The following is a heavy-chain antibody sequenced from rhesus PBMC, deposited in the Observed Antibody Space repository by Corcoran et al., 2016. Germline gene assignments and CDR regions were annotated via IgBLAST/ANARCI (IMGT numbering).Heavy chain of an antibody. J-gene: IGHJ4*01. CDR2: IYGSSTST. Sequence: QVQLQESGPGVVKPSETLSLTCAVSGGSISDSYRWSWIRQPPGKGLEWIGYIYGSSTSTNYNPSLKNRVTVSKDTSKNQFSLKLSSVTAADTAVYYCARDGYSWNNAFEDWGQGVLVTVSS. D-gene: IGHD1-20*01. CDR1: GGSISDSYR. CDR3: ARDGYSWNNAFED. V-gene: IGHV4S10*01.